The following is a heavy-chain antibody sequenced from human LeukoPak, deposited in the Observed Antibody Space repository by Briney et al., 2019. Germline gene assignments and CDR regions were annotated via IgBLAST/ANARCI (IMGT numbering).Heavy chain of an antibody. Sequence: PGGSQRLSCAASGFTFSTYELYWVRQAPGKGLEWISYISSGGTTIKYADSVRGRFTISRDDGRESLYLQMNSLRVEDTAIYYCGASRQYVGAFDIWGQGTLVSVSS. D-gene: IGHD3-16*01. J-gene: IGHJ3*02. CDR2: ISSGGTTI. CDR3: GASRQYVGAFDI. CDR1: GFTFSTYE. V-gene: IGHV3-48*03.